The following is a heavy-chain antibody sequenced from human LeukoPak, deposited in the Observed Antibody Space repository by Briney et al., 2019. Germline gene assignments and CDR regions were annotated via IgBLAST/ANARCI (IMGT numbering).Heavy chain of an antibody. V-gene: IGHV4-34*01. J-gene: IGHJ4*02. CDR2: INHSGST. CDR3: ARHPYYDSCGYYPG. Sequence: PSETLSLTCAVYGGSFSGYYWSWIRQPPGKGLEWIGEINHSGSTNYNPSLKSRVTISVDTSKNQFSLKLSSVTAADTAVYYCARHPYYDSCGYYPGWGQETLVTVSS. CDR1: GGSFSGYY. D-gene: IGHD3-22*01.